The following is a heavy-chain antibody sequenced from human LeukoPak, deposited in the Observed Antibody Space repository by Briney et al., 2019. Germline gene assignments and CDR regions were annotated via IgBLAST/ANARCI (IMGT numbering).Heavy chain of an antibody. CDR3: ARVGNSGYYEIDY. J-gene: IGHJ4*02. CDR2: IYYSGST. D-gene: IGHD3-22*01. V-gene: IGHV4-39*07. Sequence: SETLSLTCTVSGGSISSSSYYWGWIRQPPGKGLEWIGSIYYSGSTYYNPSLRSRVTISVDTSKKQFSLKLNSVTAADTAVYYCARVGNSGYYEIDYWGQGTLVTVSS. CDR1: GGSISSSSYY.